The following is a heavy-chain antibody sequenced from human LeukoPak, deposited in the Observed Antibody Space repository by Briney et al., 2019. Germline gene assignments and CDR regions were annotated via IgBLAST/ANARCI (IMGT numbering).Heavy chain of an antibody. CDR3: MKLPTMIIVIDTDFEY. CDR1: GFTFDDYA. CDR2: VSGSGLSP. V-gene: IGHV3-23*01. J-gene: IGHJ4*02. Sequence: PGGSLRLSCVASGFTFDDYAMSWVRQVPGKGLEWVSTVSGSGLSPYYADSVKGRFTISRDNSKNTLHLQMNNVRAEDTALYYCMKLPTMIIVIDTDFEYWGQGAQVTVSS. D-gene: IGHD2-21*01.